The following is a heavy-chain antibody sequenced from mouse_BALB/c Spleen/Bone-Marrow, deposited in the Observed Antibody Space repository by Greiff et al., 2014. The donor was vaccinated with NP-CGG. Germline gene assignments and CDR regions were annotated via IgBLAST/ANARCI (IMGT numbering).Heavy chain of an antibody. CDR2: ISTYSGNT. D-gene: IGHD1-1*01. V-gene: IGHV1-67*01. Sequence: LVESGPELVRPEVSVKISCKGSGYTFTDYAMHWVKQSHAKSLEWIGVISTYSGNTNYNQKFKGKATMTVDKSSSTAYMELARLTSEDSAIYYCARYGYGSSYYAMDYWGQGTSVTVSS. CDR3: ARYGYGSSYYAMDY. CDR1: GYTFTDYA. J-gene: IGHJ4*01.